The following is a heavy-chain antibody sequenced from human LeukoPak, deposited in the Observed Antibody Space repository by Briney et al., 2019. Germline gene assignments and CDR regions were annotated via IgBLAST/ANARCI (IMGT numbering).Heavy chain of an antibody. Sequence: PGGSLRLSCAASGFTFSSYAMSWVRQAPGKGLEWVSAISGSGGSTYYADSVKGRFTISGDNSKNTLYLQMNSLRAEDTAVYYCARDIDSGYPPSYGMDVWGQGTTVTVSS. CDR1: GFTFSSYA. V-gene: IGHV3-23*01. CDR3: ARDIDSGYPPSYGMDV. J-gene: IGHJ6*02. CDR2: ISGSGGST. D-gene: IGHD5-12*01.